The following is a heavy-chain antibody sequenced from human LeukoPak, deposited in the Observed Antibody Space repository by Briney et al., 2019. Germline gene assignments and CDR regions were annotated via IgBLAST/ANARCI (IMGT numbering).Heavy chain of an antibody. CDR2: IYPGDSDT. D-gene: IGHD4-11*01. V-gene: IGHV5-51*01. J-gene: IGHJ4*02. CDR1: GYTSTSYW. CDR3: ARRSDHSFDY. Sequence: GESLKISCKASGYTSTSYWIGWVRQMPGKGLEWMGIIYPGDSDTRYTPSFQGQVTISADKSISTAYLQWSSLKASDTAMYYCARRSDHSFDYWGQGTLVTVSS.